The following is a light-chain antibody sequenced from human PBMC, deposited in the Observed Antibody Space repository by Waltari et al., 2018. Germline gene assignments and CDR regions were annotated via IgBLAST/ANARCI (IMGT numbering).Light chain of an antibody. CDR1: SSNIGNNF. Sequence: QSVLTQPPSLSAAAGQKVTISCSGSSSNIGNNFVVWYQQLPGTAPKVLIHHTKKRPSGIPDRLAGPKSGTSATLDITGLQTGDEADYYCQTWDKSLNVVVFGGGTKLTVL. V-gene: IGLV1-51*01. CDR3: QTWDKSLNVVV. CDR2: HTK. J-gene: IGLJ2*01.